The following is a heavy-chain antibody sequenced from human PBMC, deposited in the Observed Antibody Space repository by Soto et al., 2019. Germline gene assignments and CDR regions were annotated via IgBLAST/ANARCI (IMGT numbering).Heavy chain of an antibody. V-gene: IGHV3-30*18. Sequence: GGSLRLSCAASGFTFRTHGIHWVRQAPGKGLEWVALISYDGSNRYYGDSVKGRFTISRDNSKDTLYLQMNSLRAEDTAVYYCAKYTSGALFDNWGQGTLVTAPQ. CDR3: AKYTSGALFDN. CDR1: GFTFRTHG. J-gene: IGHJ4*02. CDR2: ISYDGSNR. D-gene: IGHD6-19*01.